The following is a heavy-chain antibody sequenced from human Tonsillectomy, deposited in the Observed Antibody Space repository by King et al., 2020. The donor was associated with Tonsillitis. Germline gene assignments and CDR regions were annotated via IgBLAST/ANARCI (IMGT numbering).Heavy chain of an antibody. V-gene: IGHV3-30*02. J-gene: IGHJ6*02. Sequence: QLVESGGGVVQPGGSLRLSCAAYGFTFSSYGMHWVRRAPGKGLEWVAFIRYDGSNKYYADSVKGRFTISRDNSKNTLYLQMNSLRAEDTAVYYCAKDLSARVVVAATMWYYYGMDVWGQGTTVTVSS. CDR1: GFTFSSYG. CDR3: AKDLSARVVVAATMWYYYGMDV. D-gene: IGHD2-15*01. CDR2: IRYDGSNK.